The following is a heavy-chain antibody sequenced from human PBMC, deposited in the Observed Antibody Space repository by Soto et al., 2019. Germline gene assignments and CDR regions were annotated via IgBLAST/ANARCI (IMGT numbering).Heavy chain of an antibody. CDR1: GFTFSSYA. Sequence: GGSLRLSCAASGFTFSSYAMSWVRQAPGEGLEWVAAIGGTDGKTYYADSVKGRFTISRDNSENALYLQMSRLRAEDTAVYFCAKGMFSSSPAAAGSFDYWGQGALVTVSS. V-gene: IGHV3-23*01. CDR2: IGGTDGKT. CDR3: AKGMFSSSPAAAGSFDY. J-gene: IGHJ4*02. D-gene: IGHD3-10*01.